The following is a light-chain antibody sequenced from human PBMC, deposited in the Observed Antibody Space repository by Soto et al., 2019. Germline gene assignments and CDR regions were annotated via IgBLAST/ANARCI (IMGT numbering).Light chain of an antibody. V-gene: IGLV2-11*01. CDR2: DVS. CDR1: SSDVGTYDF. J-gene: IGLJ1*01. Sequence: QSVLTQPRSVSGSPGQSVTISCTGTSSDVGTYDFVSWYQQHPGKAPRLMIFDVSERPSGVPDRFSGSKSGNTASLTISGLQAEDEADYYCCLHAVTFYVLGPGKKATV. CDR3: CLHAVTFYV.